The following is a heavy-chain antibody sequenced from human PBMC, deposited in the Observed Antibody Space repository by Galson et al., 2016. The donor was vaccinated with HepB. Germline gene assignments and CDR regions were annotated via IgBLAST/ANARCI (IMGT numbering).Heavy chain of an antibody. CDR3: AKDQGGTGAHWYFDL. J-gene: IGHJ2*01. V-gene: IGHV3-23*01. CDR2: ISGSGATT. Sequence: SLRLSCAASGFTSSDYYMDWVRQAPGKGLEWVSGISGSGATTYYADSVKGRLLISRDNSRNTLFLQMNSLRADDTALYYCAKDQGGTGAHWYFDLWGRGTLLTVSS. CDR1: GFTSSDYY. D-gene: IGHD7-27*01.